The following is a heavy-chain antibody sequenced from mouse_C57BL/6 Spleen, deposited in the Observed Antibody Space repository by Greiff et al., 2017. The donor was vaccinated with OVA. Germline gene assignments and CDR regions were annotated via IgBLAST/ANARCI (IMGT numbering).Heavy chain of an antibody. D-gene: IGHD1-1*02. CDR3: ASYPYYGGDSWFAY. V-gene: IGHV1-64*01. CDR2: IHPNSGST. Sequence: VQLQQPGAELVKPGASVKLSCKASGYTFTSYWMHWVKQRPGQGLAWIGMIHPNSGSTNYNEKFKSKATLTVDKTSSTAYMQLSSLTSEDSAFYYCASYPYYGGDSWFAYWGQGTLVTVSA. CDR1: GYTFTSYW. J-gene: IGHJ3*01.